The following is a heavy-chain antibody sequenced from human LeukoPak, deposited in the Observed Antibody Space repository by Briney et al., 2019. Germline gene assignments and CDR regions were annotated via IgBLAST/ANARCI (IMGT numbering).Heavy chain of an antibody. CDR1: GFTFSSYG. V-gene: IGHV3-30*03. Sequence: GRSLRLSCAASGFTFSSYGMHWVRQAPGKGLEWVAVISYDGSNKYYADSVKGRFTISRDNSKNTLYLQMESLRDEDTAIYYCARDTLEYSNSPDALDIWGQGTMVTVSS. CDR2: ISYDGSNK. D-gene: IGHD4-23*01. J-gene: IGHJ3*02. CDR3: ARDTLEYSNSPDALDI.